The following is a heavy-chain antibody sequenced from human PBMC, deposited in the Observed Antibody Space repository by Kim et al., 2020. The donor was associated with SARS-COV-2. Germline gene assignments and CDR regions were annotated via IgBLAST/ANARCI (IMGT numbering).Heavy chain of an antibody. J-gene: IGHJ6*02. V-gene: IGHV1-2*02. CDR3: ARETMLDRYGMDV. Sequence: YSRNFKGRVTMSRDTSLSTAYMELSRLRSDDTAMYYCARETMLDRYGMDVWGQGTTVTVSS. D-gene: IGHD2-2*03.